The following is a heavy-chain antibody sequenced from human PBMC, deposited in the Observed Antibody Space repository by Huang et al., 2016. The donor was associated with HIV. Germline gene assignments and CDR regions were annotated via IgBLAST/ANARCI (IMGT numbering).Heavy chain of an antibody. CDR2: ISPRDSEH. J-gene: IGHJ4*02. Sequence: EVLLVQSGAELTEPGESLKISCKASGYGFSSYWIGWVRQKPVKGREWMGIISPRDSEHKYSPSFDCQVTISADKSTRTAYLQWESLKAPDTAIYFCARQVDGFRSHFDFWGQGTLVSVSS. CDR1: GYGFSSYW. V-gene: IGHV5-51*01. CDR3: ARQVDGFRSHFDF. D-gene: IGHD5-18*01.